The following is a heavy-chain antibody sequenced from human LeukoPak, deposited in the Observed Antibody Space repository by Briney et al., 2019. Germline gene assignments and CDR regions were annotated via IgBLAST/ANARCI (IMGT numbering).Heavy chain of an antibody. D-gene: IGHD2-8*01. CDR2: IKQDGSEK. CDR3: ARDIGGYCTDGVCYLPVY. J-gene: IGHJ4*02. CDR1: GFTFSSYG. V-gene: IGHV3-7*01. Sequence: PGGSLRLSCAASGFTFSSYGMHWVRQAPGKGLEWVANIKQDGSEKYYVDSVKGRFTISRGNAKNSLYLQMNSLRAEDTAVYYCARDIGGYCTDGVCYLPVYWGQGTLVTVSS.